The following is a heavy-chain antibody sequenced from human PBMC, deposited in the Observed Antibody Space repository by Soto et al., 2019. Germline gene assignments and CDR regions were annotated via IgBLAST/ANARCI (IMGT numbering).Heavy chain of an antibody. Sequence: TLSLPGTGSVHSFSGVDFRWAWLLRPPGKGLEWIGYIYKVGSTYYRPSLESRMHMSLDATRNHYSLRLTSGTAADTAVYFCARAPVGLDTISYCDYWGQGKLVTVSS. J-gene: IGHJ4*02. V-gene: IGHV4-30-4*01. CDR2: IYKVGST. CDR1: VHSFSGVDFR. D-gene: IGHD3-3*01. CDR3: ARAPVGLDTISYCDY.